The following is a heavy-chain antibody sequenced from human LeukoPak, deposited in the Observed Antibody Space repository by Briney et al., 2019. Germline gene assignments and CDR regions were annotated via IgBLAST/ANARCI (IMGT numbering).Heavy chain of an antibody. CDR2: IYNSGIT. J-gene: IGHJ4*01. V-gene: IGHV4-59*01. CDR1: GGSISSYY. D-gene: IGHD5/OR15-5a*01. CDR3: ARAGSVASFDY. Sequence: SVSLSLTCTVSGGSISSYYWSWIRQPPGKGLEWIGYIYNSGITKYYPSLKSRVTISVDTSKAQFSLKLSSVTAADTAVYYCARAGSVASFDYWGQGTLVT.